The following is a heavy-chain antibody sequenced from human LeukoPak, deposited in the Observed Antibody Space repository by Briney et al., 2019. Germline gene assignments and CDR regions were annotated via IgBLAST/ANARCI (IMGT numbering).Heavy chain of an antibody. CDR3: ARDDVGLDSSGAKSDY. J-gene: IGHJ4*02. CDR2: IYSGGST. CDR1: GFTVSSNY. D-gene: IGHD3-22*01. Sequence: GGSPRLSCAASGFTVSSNYVSWVRQAPGKGLEWVSVIYSGGSTYYADSVKGRFTISRDNSKNTLYLQMNSLRAEDTAVYYCARDDVGLDSSGAKSDYWGQGTLVTVSS. V-gene: IGHV3-53*01.